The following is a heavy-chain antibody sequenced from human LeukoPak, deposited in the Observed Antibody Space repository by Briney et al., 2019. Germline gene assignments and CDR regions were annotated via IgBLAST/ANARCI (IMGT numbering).Heavy chain of an antibody. J-gene: IGHJ4*02. V-gene: IGHV3-23*01. CDR2: ISGSGDST. Sequence: GGSLRLSCAASGFTFSTYAVNWVRQAPGKGLEWVSTISGSGDSTYYADSVKGRFTISRDNSKDTLYLQMSSVRVDDTAVYYCAKDATISGVSEFDYWGQGTLVTVSS. CDR1: GFTFSTYA. D-gene: IGHD3-3*01. CDR3: AKDATISGVSEFDY.